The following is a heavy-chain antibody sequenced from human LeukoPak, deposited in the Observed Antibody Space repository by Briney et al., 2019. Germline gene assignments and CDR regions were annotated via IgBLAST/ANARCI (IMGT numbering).Heavy chain of an antibody. CDR3: AKRLYDYWSGYLYNWFDP. V-gene: IGHV5-51*01. Sequence: GEALKISCKCSGYRFTSYWIGWVRQMPGKGLEWMGIIYPGDSDTRYSPSFQGQVTISADQSISTAYLQWSSLKASNTAMYYCAKRLYDYWSGYLYNWFDPWGKGTTVTVSS. D-gene: IGHD3-3*01. J-gene: IGHJ5*01. CDR1: GYRFTSYW. CDR2: IYPGDSDT.